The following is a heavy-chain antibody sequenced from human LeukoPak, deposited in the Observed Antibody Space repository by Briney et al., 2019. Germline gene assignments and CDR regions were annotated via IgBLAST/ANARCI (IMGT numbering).Heavy chain of an antibody. CDR2: ISGGGGST. V-gene: IGHV3-23*01. CDR1: GFTFSSYV. J-gene: IGHJ5*02. CDR3: AKGGYCSTTSCYVGWFDP. Sequence: GGSLRLSCAASGFTFSSYVMNWVRQAPGKGQEWVSVISGGGGSTYYADSVKGRFTISRDNSKNTLYLQMNSLRAEDTAVYYCAKGGYCSTTSCYVGWFDPWGQGTLVTVSS. D-gene: IGHD2-2*01.